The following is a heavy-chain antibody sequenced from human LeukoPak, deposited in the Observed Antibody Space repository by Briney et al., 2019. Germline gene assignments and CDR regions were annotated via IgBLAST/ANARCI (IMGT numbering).Heavy chain of an antibody. Sequence: GGSLRLSCVASGFTFSRYDMHWVRQAPGKGLEWVAVIAYDGSNEIYADSVKGRFTISRDNSKNTLYLQMSSLRAEDTAVYYCARAAAVTGAFRDNWFDPWGQGTLVTVSS. CDR1: GFTFSRYD. D-gene: IGHD6-19*01. CDR3: ARAAAVTGAFRDNWFDP. V-gene: IGHV3-30-3*01. J-gene: IGHJ5*02. CDR2: IAYDGSNE.